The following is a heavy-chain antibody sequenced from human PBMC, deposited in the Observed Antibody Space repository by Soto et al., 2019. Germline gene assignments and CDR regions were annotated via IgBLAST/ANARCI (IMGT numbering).Heavy chain of an antibody. D-gene: IGHD3-10*01. CDR3: ARATYGSGAERMDV. CDR2: INHSGST. CDR1: GGSFSGYY. V-gene: IGHV4-34*01. Sequence: SETLSLTCAVYGGSFSGYYWTWIRQPPGKGLEWIGEINHSGSTNYNPSLKSRVTISVDTSKNQFSLKLSSVTAADTAVYYCARATYGSGAERMDVWGQGTTVTVSS. J-gene: IGHJ6*02.